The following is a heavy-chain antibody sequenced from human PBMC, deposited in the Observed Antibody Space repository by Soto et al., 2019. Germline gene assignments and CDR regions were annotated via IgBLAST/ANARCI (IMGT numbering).Heavy chain of an antibody. D-gene: IGHD3-22*01. V-gene: IGHV3-74*01. CDR3: AIPRYDSSGTPFDH. J-gene: IGHJ4*02. CDR2: INGDGSST. Sequence: EVQLVESGGGLVQPGGSLRLSCAASGFTFSSYWMHWVRQAPGKGPVWVSRINGDGSSTTYADSVKGRFIISRDNAKNMVYLQMNSLRAEDTAVYYCAIPRYDSSGTPFDHWGQGTLVTVSS. CDR1: GFTFSSYW.